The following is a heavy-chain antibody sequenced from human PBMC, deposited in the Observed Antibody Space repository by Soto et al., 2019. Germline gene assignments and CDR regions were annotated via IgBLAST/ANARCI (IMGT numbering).Heavy chain of an antibody. CDR3: ANGGGLGFGELGFMDL. CDR1: GYTFTSYG. J-gene: IGHJ6*02. Sequence: QVQLVQSGAEVKKTGASVKVSCKASGYTFTSYGISWVRQAPGQGLEWMGWISAYNGNTNYAQKLQDRVTMTTDTSTSTAYVELRSLRSDDTAVYYCANGGGLGFGELGFMDLWGQGTTVTVSS. V-gene: IGHV1-18*04. D-gene: IGHD3-10*01. CDR2: ISAYNGNT.